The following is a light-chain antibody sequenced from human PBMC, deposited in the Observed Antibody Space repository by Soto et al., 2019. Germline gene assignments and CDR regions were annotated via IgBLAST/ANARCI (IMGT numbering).Light chain of an antibody. Sequence: DIQLTQSPSTLSASVGDRVTITCRASQSIGDWLTWYQQKPGKAPNFLIYKTSTLESGVPSRFSGSGSGTEFTLTISSRQPDDFANYHCQYYDNYSWTFGQGTKVEIK. CDR3: QYYDNYSWT. J-gene: IGKJ1*01. V-gene: IGKV1-5*03. CDR2: KTS. CDR1: QSIGDW.